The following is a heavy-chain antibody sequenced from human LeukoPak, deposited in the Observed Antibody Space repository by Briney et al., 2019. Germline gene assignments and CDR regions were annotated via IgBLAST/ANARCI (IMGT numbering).Heavy chain of an antibody. D-gene: IGHD5-18*01. V-gene: IGHV3-30*04. J-gene: IGHJ4*02. Sequence: GGSLRLSCAASGFTFSSYAMHWVRQAPGKGLEWVAVISYDGSNKYYADSVKGRFTISRDNSKNTVYLQVNSLRAEDTALYYCAQDRAYIQFYFWGQGTLVTVSS. CDR3: AQDRAYIQFYF. CDR1: GFTFSSYA. CDR2: ISYDGSNK.